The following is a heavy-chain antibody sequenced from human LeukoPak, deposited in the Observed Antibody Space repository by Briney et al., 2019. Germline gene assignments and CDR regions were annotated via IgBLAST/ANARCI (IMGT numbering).Heavy chain of an antibody. D-gene: IGHD3/OR15-3a*01. CDR1: GLSFSNAW. J-gene: IGHJ4*02. V-gene: IGHV3-7*03. CDR2: INHNGNVN. CDR3: ARGGGLDV. Sequence: GGSLRLSCAASGLSFSNAWMNWARQAPGKGLEWVASINHNGNVNYYVDSVKGRFTISRDNAKNSLYLQMSNLRAEDTAVYFCARGGGLDVWGQGTLVTVSS.